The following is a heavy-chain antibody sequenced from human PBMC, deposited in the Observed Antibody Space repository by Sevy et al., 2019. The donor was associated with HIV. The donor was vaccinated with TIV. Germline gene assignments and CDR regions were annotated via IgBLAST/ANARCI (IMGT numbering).Heavy chain of an antibody. CDR1: GYTFTSYA. V-gene: IGHV1-3*01. D-gene: IGHD6-13*01. CDR3: ARERQRRAAAGTGWFDP. Sequence: ASVKVSCKASGYTFTSYAMHWVRQAPGQRLEWMGWINAGNGNTKYSQKFQGRVTITRDTSASTAYMELSSLRSEDTAVYYCARERQRRAAAGTGWFDPWGQGTLVTVSS. J-gene: IGHJ5*02. CDR2: INAGNGNT.